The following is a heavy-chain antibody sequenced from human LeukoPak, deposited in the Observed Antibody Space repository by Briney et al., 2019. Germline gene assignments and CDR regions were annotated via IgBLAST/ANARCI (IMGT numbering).Heavy chain of an antibody. CDR1: GGSTSSYY. Sequence: SETLSLTCTVSGGSTSSYYWSWIRQPPGKGLEWIGYIYYSGSTNYNPSLKSRVTISVDTSKNQFSLRLSSVTAADTAVYYCARESKGGNDYYFDYWGQGTLVTVSS. J-gene: IGHJ4*02. CDR3: ARESKGGNDYYFDY. V-gene: IGHV4-59*01. D-gene: IGHD4-23*01. CDR2: IYYSGST.